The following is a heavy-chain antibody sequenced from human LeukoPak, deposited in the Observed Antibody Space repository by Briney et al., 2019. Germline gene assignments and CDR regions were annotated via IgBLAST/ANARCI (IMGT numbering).Heavy chain of an antibody. Sequence: GGSLRLSCAASGFIFSTYALQWVRQAPGEGLEWLAVISYDGSNKYYADSVKGRFTISRDNSKNRLYLQMNSLRADDTAVYYCARDLLAGTGGDYWGQGTLVTVSS. J-gene: IGHJ4*02. CDR1: GFIFSTYA. V-gene: IGHV3-30*04. D-gene: IGHD6-19*01. CDR2: ISYDGSNK. CDR3: ARDLLAGTGGDY.